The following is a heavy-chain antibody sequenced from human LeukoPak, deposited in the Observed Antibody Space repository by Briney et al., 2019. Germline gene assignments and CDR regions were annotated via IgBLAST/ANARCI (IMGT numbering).Heavy chain of an antibody. J-gene: IGHJ4*02. D-gene: IGHD2-21*02. CDR2: MYTGGGR. CDR1: GFSVSNYY. Sequence: GGSLRPSCAASGFSVSNYYMSWVRQPPGKGLEWVSVMYTGGGRYYGDSVKGRFTISRDNSKNTVFLQMNSLRVEDTALYYCTRGQSYCGADCYSDWGQGTLVTVSS. CDR3: TRGQSYCGADCYSD. V-gene: IGHV3-66*01.